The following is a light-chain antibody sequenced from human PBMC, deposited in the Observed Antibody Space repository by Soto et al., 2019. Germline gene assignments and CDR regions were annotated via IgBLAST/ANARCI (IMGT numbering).Light chain of an antibody. Sequence: ELVLTQSPGTLSLSPGERATLSCRASQRMSSNYLAWYQQKPGQAPRLLIYGTSTRATGSPDRFSGSGSGTDFTLTISRLEPEDSAVYYCQQYSSLPHTFGQGTKLEVK. V-gene: IGKV3-20*01. CDR1: QRMSSNY. CDR2: GTS. J-gene: IGKJ2*01. CDR3: QQYSSLPHT.